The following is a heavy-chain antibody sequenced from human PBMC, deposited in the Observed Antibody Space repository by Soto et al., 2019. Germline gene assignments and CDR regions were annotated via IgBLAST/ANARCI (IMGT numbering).Heavy chain of an antibody. CDR2: INAGNGNT. Sequence: QVQLVQSGAEEKKPGASVKVSCKASGYTFTSYAMPWVRQAPGQRLEWMGWINAGNGNTKYSQKFQGRVTITRDTSASTAYMALSSLRSEDTAVYDCARGSGYYYWDDYLGQGTLVTVSS. D-gene: IGHD3-22*01. V-gene: IGHV1-3*05. J-gene: IGHJ4*02. CDR1: GYTFTSYA. CDR3: ARGSGYYYWDDY.